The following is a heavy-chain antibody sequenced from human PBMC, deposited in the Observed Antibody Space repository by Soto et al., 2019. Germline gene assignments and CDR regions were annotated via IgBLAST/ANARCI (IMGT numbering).Heavy chain of an antibody. CDR2: IWYDGRYE. CDR3: PRARSQWLHFDDFDI. D-gene: IGHD6-19*01. V-gene: IGHV3-33*01. Sequence: QEQLVESGGGVVQPGRSLRLSCAASGFTFSEYGVHWVRQAPGKGLEWVAIIWYDGRYEYYADSVKGRFTTSKHNSRNPLQLQVNSLSAEDTPVYYGPRARSQWLHFDDFDIWGQGTTVTVSS. CDR1: GFTFSEYG. J-gene: IGHJ3*02.